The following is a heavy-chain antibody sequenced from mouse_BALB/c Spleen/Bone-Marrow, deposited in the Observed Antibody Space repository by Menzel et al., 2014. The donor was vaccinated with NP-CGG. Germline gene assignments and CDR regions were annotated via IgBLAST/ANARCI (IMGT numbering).Heavy chain of an antibody. CDR3: ARDLYDGYSYYAMDH. D-gene: IGHD2-3*01. CDR1: GFTFSSYT. V-gene: IGHV5-6-4*01. J-gene: IGHJ4*01. CDR2: TTSGGGYA. Sequence: EVMLVESGGGLVKPGGSLKLSCAASGFTFSSYTMSWVRQTPEKRLEWVATTTSGGGYAYYPDSVKGRFTISRDNAKNTMYLQMSSLKSEDTAMYYCARDLYDGYSYYAMDHWGQGTSVTVSS.